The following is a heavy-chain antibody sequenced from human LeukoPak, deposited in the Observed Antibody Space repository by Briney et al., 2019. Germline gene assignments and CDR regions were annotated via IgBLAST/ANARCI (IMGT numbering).Heavy chain of an antibody. D-gene: IGHD2-15*01. J-gene: IGHJ4*02. V-gene: IGHV4-39*07. CDR1: GGSISSSSYY. Sequence: SETLSLTCTVSGGSISSSSYYWGWIRQPPGKELEWIGSIYYGGSTYYNPSLKSRVTISVNTTKNQFSLKLSSVTAADTAVYYCARDATRTGDTVVVVAARGGYFDYWGQGTLVTVSS. CDR3: ARDATRTGDTVVVVAARGGYFDY. CDR2: IYYGGST.